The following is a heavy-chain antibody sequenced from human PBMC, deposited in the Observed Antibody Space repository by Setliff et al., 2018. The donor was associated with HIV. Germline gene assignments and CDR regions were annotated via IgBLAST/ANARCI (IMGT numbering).Heavy chain of an antibody. D-gene: IGHD6-6*01. V-gene: IGHV4-39*01. Sequence: PSETLSLTCTVSGGSISSTSYYWGWIRQPPGTGLEWIGSIYYSGITYYNPSLSSRVTMSVDTSKNQFSLKLSFVTAADTAVYYCARLRETEGKYYLSARRGGARTVDYWGQGTLVTVSS. CDR3: ARLRETEGKYYLSARRGGARTVDY. CDR1: GGSISSTSYY. J-gene: IGHJ4*02. CDR2: IYYSGIT.